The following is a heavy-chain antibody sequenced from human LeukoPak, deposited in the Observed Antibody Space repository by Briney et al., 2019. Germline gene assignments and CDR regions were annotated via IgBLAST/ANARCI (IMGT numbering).Heavy chain of an antibody. V-gene: IGHV1-58*02. CDR2: IVVGSGNT. CDR3: ATDDRQMLL. J-gene: IGHJ4*02. D-gene: IGHD2-15*01. Sequence: GASVKVSCKASEFTFSNSAIQWVRQARGQRLEWIGWIVVGSGNTNYAQKFQDRVTITRDMSTETVYMEMSSLKSEDTAVYYCATDDRQMLLWGQGTLVVVSS. CDR1: EFTFSNSA.